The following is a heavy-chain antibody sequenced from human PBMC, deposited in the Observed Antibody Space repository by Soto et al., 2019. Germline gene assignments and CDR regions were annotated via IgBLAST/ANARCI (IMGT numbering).Heavy chain of an antibody. CDR1: GGSFSGYY. CDR2: INHSGST. CDR3: ARGPRIAAAGTGNYGMDV. Sequence: QVQLQQWGAGLLKPSETLSLTCAVYGGSFSGYYWSWIRQPPGKGLEWIGEINHSGSTNDNPSLKSRVTISVDTSKTQFSLKLSSVTAADTAVYYCARGPRIAAAGTGNYGMDVWGQGTTVTVSS. V-gene: IGHV4-34*01. J-gene: IGHJ6*02. D-gene: IGHD6-13*01.